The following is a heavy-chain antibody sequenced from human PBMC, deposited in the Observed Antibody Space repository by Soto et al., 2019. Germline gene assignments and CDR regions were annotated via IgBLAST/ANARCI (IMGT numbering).Heavy chain of an antibody. J-gene: IGHJ3*02. CDR1: GYSFTSYW. D-gene: IGHD2-15*01. CDR2: IYPGDSDT. Sequence: PGQSLKISCKGSGYSFTSYWIGWVRQMPGKGLEWMGIIYPGDSDTRYCPSLQGQVTISADKAISTAYLQWSSLKASDTAMYYCARIQVVVAAIGAFDIWGQGTMVTVSS. CDR3: ARIQVVVAAIGAFDI. V-gene: IGHV5-51*01.